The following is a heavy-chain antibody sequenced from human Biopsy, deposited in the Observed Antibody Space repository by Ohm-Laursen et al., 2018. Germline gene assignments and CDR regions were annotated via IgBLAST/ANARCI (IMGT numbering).Heavy chain of an antibody. CDR3: ARATNSTGWPYYYFYGMDV. Sequence: SDTLSLTCTVSGGSISSDYWSWIRQTPGKGLELIGYIYYSGSTNYNPSLKSRVTISVDTSKNQFSLRLNSVTAADTAVYYCARATNSTGWPYYYFYGMDVWGQGTTVTVSS. CDR2: IYYSGST. J-gene: IGHJ6*02. CDR1: GGSISSDY. D-gene: IGHD2/OR15-2a*01. V-gene: IGHV4-59*07.